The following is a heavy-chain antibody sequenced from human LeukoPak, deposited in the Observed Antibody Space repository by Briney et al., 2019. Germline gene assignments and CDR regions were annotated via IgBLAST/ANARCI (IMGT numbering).Heavy chain of an antibody. Sequence: GGSLRLSCAASGFTVSSNYMSWVRQAPGKGLEWVSVIYSGGSIYYADSVKGRFTISRDNSKNTLSLQMNSLRTEDTAVYYCARDFSHGFDYWGQGTLVTVSS. V-gene: IGHV3-66*01. J-gene: IGHJ4*02. CDR2: IYSGGSI. CDR3: ARDFSHGFDY. CDR1: GFTVSSNY.